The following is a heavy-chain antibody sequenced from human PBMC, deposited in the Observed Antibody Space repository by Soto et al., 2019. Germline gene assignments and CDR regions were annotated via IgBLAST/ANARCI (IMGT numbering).Heavy chain of an antibody. CDR3: AKDRYYDTPGWFDP. Sequence: GGSLRLSCVGSGFTFRDHAMRWVRQAPGRGLEWVSAISANGASIQHADSVKGRFSVSRDNAKNTVYLQMDNLRTEDSAVYYCAKDRYYDTPGWFDPWGQGSRVTV. CDR2: ISANGASI. D-gene: IGHD3-22*01. CDR1: GFTFRDHA. J-gene: IGHJ5*02. V-gene: IGHV3-23*01.